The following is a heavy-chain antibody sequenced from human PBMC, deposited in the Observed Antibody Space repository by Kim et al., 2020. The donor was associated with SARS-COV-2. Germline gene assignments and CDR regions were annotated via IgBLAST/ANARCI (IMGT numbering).Heavy chain of an antibody. CDR2: INTNTGNP. Sequence: ASVKVSCKASGYTFTSYAMNWVRQAPGQGREWMGWINTNTGNPTYAQGFTGRFVFSLDTSFSTAYLQISGLMAEDTAVYYCARDSPKQWLVRGWFDYWGQGSPVTVSS. V-gene: IGHV7-4-1*02. CDR3: ARDSPKQWLVRGWFDY. CDR1: GYTFTSYA. D-gene: IGHD6-19*01. J-gene: IGHJ4*02.